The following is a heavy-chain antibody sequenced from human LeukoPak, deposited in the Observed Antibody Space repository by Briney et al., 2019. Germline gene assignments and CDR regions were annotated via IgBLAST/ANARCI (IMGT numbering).Heavy chain of an antibody. V-gene: IGHV3-7*01. CDR1: GFTFSSYE. J-gene: IGHJ4*02. CDR3: AKVAKYYYGSETYYFFEH. CDR2: IKQDGTEK. D-gene: IGHD3-10*01. Sequence: GGSLRLSCAASGFTFSSYEMNWVRQAPGKGLEWVANIKQDGTEKYYVDSVKGRFTISRDNAKNSLYLQMNSLRVEDTAVYYCAKVAKYYYGSETYYFFEHWGQGTPVTVSS.